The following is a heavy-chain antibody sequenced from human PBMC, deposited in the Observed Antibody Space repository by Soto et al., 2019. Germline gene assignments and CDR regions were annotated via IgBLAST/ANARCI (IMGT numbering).Heavy chain of an antibody. Sequence: EVQLVESGEGLVQPGGSLRLSCAASGFTFSSYNIHWIRQAPGKGLEFVSAISRSGDRTYYADSVKGRFTITRDNSKNPVWLQMGSLRAEDMAVYYCARARCSSGQCYYFDYWGRGALVCGSS. J-gene: IGHJ4*02. CDR3: ARARCSSGQCYYFDY. CDR1: GFTFSSYN. CDR2: ISRSGDRT. V-gene: IGHV3-64*02. D-gene: IGHD2-15*01.